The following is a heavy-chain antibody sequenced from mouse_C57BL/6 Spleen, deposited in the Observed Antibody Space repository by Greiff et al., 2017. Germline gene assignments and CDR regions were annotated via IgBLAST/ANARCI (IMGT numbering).Heavy chain of an antibody. CDR3: TLITTVVDWYCDD. D-gene: IGHD1-1*01. Sequence: EVQLQQSGAELVRPGASVKLSCTASGFNINDDYMHWVKQRPEQGLEWIGWIDPESGSTEYAAKFQGKATITADTASNTAYLQLSSLTSEDTAVYYCTLITTVVDWYCDDWGTGTTVTVSS. J-gene: IGHJ1*03. CDR1: GFNINDDY. V-gene: IGHV14-4*01. CDR2: IDPESGST.